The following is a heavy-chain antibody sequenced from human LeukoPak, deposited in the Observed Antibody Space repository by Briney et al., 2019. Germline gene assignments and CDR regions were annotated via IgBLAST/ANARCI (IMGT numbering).Heavy chain of an antibody. J-gene: IGHJ4*02. CDR2: IYYSGST. CDR1: GGSISSYY. D-gene: IGHD1-26*01. Sequence: SETLSLTCTVSGGSISSYYWSWIRQPPGKGLEWIGYIYYSGSTNYNPSLKSRVTISVDTSKNQFSLKLSSVTAADTAVYYCARGGAALTTFDYWGQGTLVTVFS. V-gene: IGHV4-59*01. CDR3: ARGGAALTTFDY.